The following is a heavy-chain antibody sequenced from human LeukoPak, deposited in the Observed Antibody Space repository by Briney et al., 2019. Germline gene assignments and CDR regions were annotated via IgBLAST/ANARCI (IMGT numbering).Heavy chain of an antibody. J-gene: IGHJ4*02. CDR3: AKPRYYYDTNPDLDY. D-gene: IGHD3-22*01. CDR1: GFTFDDYA. Sequence: GGSLRLSCAASGFTFDDYAMHWVRQAPGKGLEWVSLISWDGGSTYYADSVKGRFTISRDNSKNSLYLQMNSLRAEDTALYYCAKPRYYYDTNPDLDYWGQGTLVTVSS. V-gene: IGHV3-43D*03. CDR2: ISWDGGST.